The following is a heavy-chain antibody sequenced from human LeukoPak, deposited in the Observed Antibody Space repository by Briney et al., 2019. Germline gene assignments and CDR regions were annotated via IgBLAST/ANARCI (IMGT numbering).Heavy chain of an antibody. D-gene: IGHD1-14*01. CDR2: ISAYNGNT. Sequence: ASVKVSCKASGYTFTSYGISWVRQAPGQGLEWMGWISAYNGNTNYAQKLQGRVTMTTDTSTSTAYMELRSLRSDDTAVYYCARDSQTHQPGLEFDYWGQGTLVTVSS. J-gene: IGHJ4*02. CDR1: GYTFTSYG. V-gene: IGHV1-18*01. CDR3: ARDSQTHQPGLEFDY.